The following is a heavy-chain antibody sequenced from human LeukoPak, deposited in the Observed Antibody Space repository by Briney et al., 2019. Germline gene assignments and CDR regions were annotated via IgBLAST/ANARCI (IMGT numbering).Heavy chain of an antibody. CDR1: GYTFTSYA. D-gene: IGHD5-18*01. CDR2: INAGNGNT. J-gene: IGHJ4*02. CDR3: ARADAREYSYGPAKSPKFDY. Sequence: ASVKVSCKASGYTFTSYAMHWVRQAPGQRLEWMGWINAGNGNTKYSQKFQGRVTITRDTSASTAYMELSSLRSEETAVYHCARADAREYSYGPAKSPKFDYWGQGNLVTVSS. V-gene: IGHV1-3*01.